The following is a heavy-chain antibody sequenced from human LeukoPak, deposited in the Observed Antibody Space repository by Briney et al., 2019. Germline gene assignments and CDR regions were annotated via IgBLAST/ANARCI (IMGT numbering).Heavy chain of an antibody. D-gene: IGHD3-22*01. CDR3: ASAYYYDSSGYFG. J-gene: IGHJ4*02. Sequence: GASVKVSCKASGYSFSAYSVSWVRQAPGQGLEWMAMITVYNNKTDFSQKVEDRLTMTTDTSTSTAYMELKSLTSEDTAVYYCASAYYYDSSGYFGWGQGTLVTVSS. V-gene: IGHV1-18*01. CDR1: GYSFSAYS. CDR2: ITVYNNKT.